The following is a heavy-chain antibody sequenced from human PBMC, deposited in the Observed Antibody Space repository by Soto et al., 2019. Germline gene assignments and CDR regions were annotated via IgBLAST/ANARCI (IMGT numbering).Heavy chain of an antibody. V-gene: IGHV1-18*04. CDR1: GYTFTSYG. CDR3: ARASIDRYCGGGSCSPFDP. CDR2: ISAYNGNT. D-gene: IGHD2-15*01. Sequence: QVQLVQSGAEVKKPGASVKVSCKASGYTFTSYGISWVRQAPGQGLEWMGWISAYNGNTNYAQKLQGRVTMTTDTSTSKAYMELRSLRSDDTAVYYCARASIDRYCGGGSCSPFDPWGQGTLVTVSS. J-gene: IGHJ5*02.